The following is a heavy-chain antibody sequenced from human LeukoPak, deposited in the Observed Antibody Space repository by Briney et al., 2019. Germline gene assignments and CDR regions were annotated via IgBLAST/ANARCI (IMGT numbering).Heavy chain of an antibody. CDR2: ISAYNGNT. V-gene: IGHV1-18*01. CDR1: GYTFTSYG. CDR3: AREESIGSYQFLHDY. D-gene: IGHD1-26*01. J-gene: IGHJ4*02. Sequence: GASVKVSCKASGYTFTSYGISWVRQAPGQGLEWMGWISAYNGNTNYAQKLQGRVTMTTDTSTSTAYMELSSLRSEDTAVYYCAREESIGSYQFLHDYWGQGTLVTVSS.